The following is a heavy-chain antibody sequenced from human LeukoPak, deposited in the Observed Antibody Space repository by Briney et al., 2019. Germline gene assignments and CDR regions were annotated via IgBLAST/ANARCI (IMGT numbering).Heavy chain of an antibody. Sequence: ASETLSLTCTVSGGSISSGGYYWSWIRQHPGKGLEWIGYIYYSGSTYYNPSLKSRVTISVDTSKNQFSLKLSSVTAADTAVYYCARGYCSSTSCYNYYYYGMDVWGQGTTVTVSS. V-gene: IGHV4-31*03. J-gene: IGHJ6*02. CDR1: GGSISSGGYY. D-gene: IGHD2-2*01. CDR2: IYYSGST. CDR3: ARGYCSSTSCYNYYYYGMDV.